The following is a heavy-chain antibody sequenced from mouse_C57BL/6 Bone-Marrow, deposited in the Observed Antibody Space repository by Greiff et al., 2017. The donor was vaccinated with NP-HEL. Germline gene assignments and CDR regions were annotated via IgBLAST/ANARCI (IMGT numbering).Heavy chain of an antibody. J-gene: IGHJ3*01. CDR1: GFTFSDYY. CDR3: ARLGRAWFAY. V-gene: IGHV5-12*01. Sequence: EVQLVESGGGLVQPGGSLKLSCAASGFTFSDYYMYWVRQTPEKRLEWVAYISNGGGSTYSPDTVKGRFTISRDNAKNTLYLQMSRLKSEDTAMYYCARLGRAWFAYWGQGTLVTVSA. CDR2: ISNGGGST. D-gene: IGHD4-1*01.